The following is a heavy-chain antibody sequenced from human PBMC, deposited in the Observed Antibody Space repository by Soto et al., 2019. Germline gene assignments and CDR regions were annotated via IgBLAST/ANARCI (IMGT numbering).Heavy chain of an antibody. CDR1: GYTLTRYG. V-gene: IGHV1-18*04. J-gene: IGHJ4*02. CDR3: ARGIPAWYFDY. Sequence: GSVKVSCKASGYTLTRYGVSWVRQAPGQGLEWMGWISAYNGNTNYAQKLQGRVTMTTDTSTSTAYMELRSLRSDDTAVYYCARGIPAWYFDYWGQGTLVTVSS. CDR2: ISAYNGNT.